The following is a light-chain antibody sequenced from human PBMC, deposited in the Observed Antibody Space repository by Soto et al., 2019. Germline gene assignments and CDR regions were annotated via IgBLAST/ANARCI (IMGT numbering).Light chain of an antibody. CDR2: DAS. CDR1: QTVRNNY. V-gene: IGKV3D-20*02. J-gene: IGKJ4*01. CDR3: QQHTNWPLT. Sequence: EFVLTQSPGTLSLSPGERATLSCRASQTVRNNYLAWYQQKPGQAPRLLIYDASSRATGIPDRFSGGGSGTDFTLTISRLEPEDFAVYYCQQHTNWPLTFGGGTKVDIK.